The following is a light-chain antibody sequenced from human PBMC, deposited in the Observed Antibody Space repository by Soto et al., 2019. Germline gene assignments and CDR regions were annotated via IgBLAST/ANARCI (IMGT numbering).Light chain of an antibody. CDR1: QSISTY. CDR2: AAS. Sequence: DIQMTQSPSSLSASVGDRVTITCRASQSISTYLNWYQQKPGEAPNLLISAASSLQSGVPSRFSGSGSGTEFTLTISDLQPEDFATYYCQQTFSTQISFGGGTTVEIK. J-gene: IGKJ4*02. V-gene: IGKV1-39*01. CDR3: QQTFSTQIS.